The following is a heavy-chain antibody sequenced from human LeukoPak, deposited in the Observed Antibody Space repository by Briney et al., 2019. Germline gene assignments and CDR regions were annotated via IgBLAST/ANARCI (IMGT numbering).Heavy chain of an antibody. Sequence: PEGSLRLSCAASGFTFSSTWMHWVRQVPGKGLVWVARITSDGSSTTYAESVKGRFTISRDNAKNTLYLQMNSLRAEDTAVYYCARGQHGGTFGGVIVHVSGFDYWGQGALVTVSS. CDR3: ARGQHGGTFGGVIVHVSGFDY. V-gene: IGHV3-74*03. CDR1: GFTFSSTW. D-gene: IGHD3-16*02. CDR2: ITSDGSST. J-gene: IGHJ4*02.